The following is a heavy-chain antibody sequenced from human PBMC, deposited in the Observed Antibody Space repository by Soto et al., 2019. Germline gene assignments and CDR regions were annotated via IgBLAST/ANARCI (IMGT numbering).Heavy chain of an antibody. Sequence: EVQLLESGGGLEQPGGSLRLSCAASGFTFSSYAMSWVRQAPGKGLEWVSAISGSGDSTYYADSVKGRFTISRDNSINTLYLQMRSLRPEDTAVYYCAHPRGYGVFDAVDIWGQGTMVTVSS. CDR2: ISGSGDST. D-gene: IGHD4-17*01. CDR1: GFTFSSYA. J-gene: IGHJ3*02. CDR3: AHPRGYGVFDAVDI. V-gene: IGHV3-23*01.